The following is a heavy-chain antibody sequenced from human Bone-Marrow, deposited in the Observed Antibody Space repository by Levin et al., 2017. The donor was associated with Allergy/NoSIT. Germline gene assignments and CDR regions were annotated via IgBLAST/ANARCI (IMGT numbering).Heavy chain of an antibody. V-gene: IGHV3-11*05. D-gene: IGHD3-22*01. CDR3: ARVQRITMIVVAYNPAFDI. Sequence: GESLKISCAASGFTFSDYYMSWIRQAPGKGLEWVSYISSSSSYTNYADSVKGRFTISRDNAKNSLYLQMNSLRAEDTAVYYCARVQRITMIVVAYNPAFDIWGQGTMVTVSS. J-gene: IGHJ3*02. CDR2: ISSSSSYT. CDR1: GFTFSDYY.